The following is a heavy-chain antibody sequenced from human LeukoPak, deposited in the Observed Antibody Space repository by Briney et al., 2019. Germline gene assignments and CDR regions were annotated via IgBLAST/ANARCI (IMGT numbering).Heavy chain of an antibody. CDR2: ISYDGSNK. Sequence: PGGSLRLSCAASGFTFSSYGMHWVRQAPGKGLEWVAAISYDGSNKYYADSVKGRFTISRDNSKNTLYLQMNSLRAEDTAVYYCAKDLYSSSWYGSDYYYGMDVWGQGTTVTVSS. V-gene: IGHV3-30*18. CDR3: AKDLYSSSWYGSDYYYGMDV. J-gene: IGHJ6*02. D-gene: IGHD6-13*01. CDR1: GFTFSSYG.